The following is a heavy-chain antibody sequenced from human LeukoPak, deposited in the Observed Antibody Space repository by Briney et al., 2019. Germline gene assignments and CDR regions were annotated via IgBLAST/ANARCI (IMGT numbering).Heavy chain of an antibody. CDR1: GFTFSRYG. D-gene: IGHD6-6*01. Sequence: GGSLRLSCAASGFTFSRYGMHWVRQAPGKGLEWVALISYDGINKYYVDSVNGRFTIPRDNSKNTLYLQMNSLRAEDTAVYYCAKGVEYSSSSYYFDYWGQGTLDSVSS. CDR3: AKGVEYSSSSYYFDY. J-gene: IGHJ4*02. CDR2: ISYDGINK. V-gene: IGHV3-30*18.